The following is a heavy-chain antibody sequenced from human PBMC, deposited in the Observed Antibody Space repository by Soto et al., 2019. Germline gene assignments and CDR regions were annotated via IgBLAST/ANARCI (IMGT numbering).Heavy chain of an antibody. V-gene: IGHV3-23*01. CDR3: AKEGYCTNGVCYFEFDY. D-gene: IGHD2-8*01. CDR2: ISGSGGST. CDR1: GFTFSSYA. Sequence: GGSLRLSCAASGFTFSSYAMSWVRQAPGKGLEWVSAISGSGGSTYYADSVKGRFTISGDNSKNTLYLQMNSLRAEDTAVYYCAKEGYCTNGVCYFEFDYWGQGTLVTGSS. J-gene: IGHJ4*02.